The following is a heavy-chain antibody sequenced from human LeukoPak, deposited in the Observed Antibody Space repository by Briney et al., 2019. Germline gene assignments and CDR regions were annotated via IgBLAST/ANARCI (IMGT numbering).Heavy chain of an antibody. J-gene: IGHJ1*01. V-gene: IGHV4-34*01. D-gene: IGHD3-22*01. Sequence: SETLSLTCAVYGGSFSGYYWSWIRQPPGKGLEWIGEINHSGSTNYNPSLKSRVTISVDTSKNQFSLKLSSVTAADTAVYYCARGEPSAPYYYDSSGSVSRWLNAADAEYFQHWGQGTLVTVSS. CDR3: ARGEPSAPYYYDSSGSVSRWLNAADAEYFQH. CDR1: GGSFSGYY. CDR2: INHSGST.